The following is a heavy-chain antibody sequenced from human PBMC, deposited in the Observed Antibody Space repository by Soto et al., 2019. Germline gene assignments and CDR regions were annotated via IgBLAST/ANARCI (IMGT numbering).Heavy chain of an antibody. V-gene: IGHV4-34*01. CDR2: INHSGST. D-gene: IGHD4-17*01. J-gene: IGHJ4*02. CDR1: AESFSGYY. CDR3: ARGRYGGGAN. Sequence: QAQLQQWGAGLLKPSETLSLTCAVYAESFSGYYWRWIRQPPGKGLEWIGEINHSGSTNYNPSLKSRVTISADTSKNQFSLSLSAVTASGTAVYYCARGRYGGGANWGQGTLVPVSS.